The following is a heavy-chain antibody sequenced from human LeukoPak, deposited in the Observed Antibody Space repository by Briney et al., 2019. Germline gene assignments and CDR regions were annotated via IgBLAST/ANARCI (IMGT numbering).Heavy chain of an antibody. CDR1: GGTFSSYA. CDR2: IIPIFGTA. Sequence: SVKVSCKASGGTFSSYAISWVRQAPGQGLEWMGGIIPIFGTANYAQKFQGRVTITTDESTSTAYMELSSLRSEDTAVYYCALGYCSSTGCYLSSHDAFDIWGQGTMVTVSS. V-gene: IGHV1-69*05. D-gene: IGHD2-2*01. J-gene: IGHJ3*02. CDR3: ALGYCSSTGCYLSSHDAFDI.